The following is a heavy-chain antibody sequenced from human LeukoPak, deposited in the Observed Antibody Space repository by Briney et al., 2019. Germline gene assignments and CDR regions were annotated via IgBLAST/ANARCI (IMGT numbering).Heavy chain of an antibody. Sequence: ASVKVSCKASGYTFTSYGISWVRQAPGQGLEWMGWISAYNGNTNYAQKLQGRVTMTTDTSTSTAYMELRSLRSDDTAVYYCARLVELWFGYYYYYMDVWGKGTTVTISS. CDR3: ARLVELWFGYYYYYMDV. D-gene: IGHD3-10*01. J-gene: IGHJ6*03. V-gene: IGHV1-18*01. CDR2: ISAYNGNT. CDR1: GYTFTSYG.